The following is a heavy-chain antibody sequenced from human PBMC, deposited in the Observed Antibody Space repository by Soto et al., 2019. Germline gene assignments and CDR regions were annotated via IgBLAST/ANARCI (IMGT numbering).Heavy chain of an antibody. D-gene: IGHD6-6*01. J-gene: IGHJ5*02. Sequence: PSLSLTCAISGDSVSSNSAAWNWIRQTPSRGLEWLRRTYYRSKWYNDYAVSVKSRITINPDTSKNQFSLQLNSVTPEDTAVDFCARTLSSSAENCFDPWRQRTLVTVSS. CDR3: ARTLSSSAENCFDP. CDR1: GDSVSSNSAA. CDR2: TYYRSKWYN. V-gene: IGHV6-1*01.